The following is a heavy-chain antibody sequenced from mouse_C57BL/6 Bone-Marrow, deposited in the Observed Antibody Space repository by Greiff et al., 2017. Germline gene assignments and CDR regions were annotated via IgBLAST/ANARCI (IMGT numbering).Heavy chain of an antibody. CDR1: GYTFTSYW. D-gene: IGHD1-1*01. V-gene: IGHV1-64*01. CDR3: ARRYCGSSYFDY. J-gene: IGHJ2*03. CDR2: IHPNSGST. Sequence: VQLQQPGAELVKPGASVKLSCKASGYTFTSYWMHWVKQRPGQGLEWIGMIHPNSGSTNYNEKFKSKATLTVDKASSTAYVQLSSLTSEDSAVYYCARRYCGSSYFDYGGRGTGLTVTA.